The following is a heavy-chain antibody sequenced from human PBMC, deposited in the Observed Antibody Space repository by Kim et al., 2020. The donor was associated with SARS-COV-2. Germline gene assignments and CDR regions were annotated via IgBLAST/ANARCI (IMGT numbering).Heavy chain of an antibody. Sequence: YNPSLQRRVTMSVDTSRNQFSLRLSSVTAADTAVYYCARDLSSSRDAFDIWGQGTMVTVSS. CDR3: ARDLSSSRDAFDI. J-gene: IGHJ3*02. V-gene: IGHV4-31*02.